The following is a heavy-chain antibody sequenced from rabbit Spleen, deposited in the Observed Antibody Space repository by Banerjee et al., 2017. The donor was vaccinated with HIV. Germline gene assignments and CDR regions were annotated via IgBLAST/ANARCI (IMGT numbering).Heavy chain of an antibody. Sequence: QSLEESGGDLVKPGASLTLTCTASGFSFSSDYMCWVRQAPGKGLEWIGWISSSGNTYYASWAKGRFTISKPSSTTVTLQMTSLTVADTATYFCARHGSAYDLWGPGTLVTVS. J-gene: IGHJ4*01. V-gene: IGHV1S40*01. CDR3: ARHGSAYDL. CDR2: ISSSGNT. CDR1: GFSFSSDY. D-gene: IGHD6-1*01.